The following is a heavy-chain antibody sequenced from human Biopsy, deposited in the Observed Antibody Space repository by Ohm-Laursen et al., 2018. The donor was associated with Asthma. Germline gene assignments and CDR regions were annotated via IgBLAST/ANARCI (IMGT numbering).Heavy chain of an antibody. CDR2: ISFDGRYE. J-gene: IGHJ4*02. V-gene: IGHV3-30*15. CDR1: GRHFGSYN. Sequence: RSLRLSCAASGRHFGSYNMHWARQAPGKGPEWVALISFDGRYEYYADSVKGRFTISRDNPMKRLYLQMSSLTAEDTAVYYCASRGGDFWSGYYMDYWGQGTLVTVSS. D-gene: IGHD3-3*01. CDR3: ASRGGDFWSGYYMDY.